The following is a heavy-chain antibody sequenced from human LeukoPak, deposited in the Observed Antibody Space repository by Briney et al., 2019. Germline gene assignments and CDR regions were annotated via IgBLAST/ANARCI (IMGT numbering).Heavy chain of an antibody. CDR3: ARGSGGYYYDSSGYETFDI. J-gene: IGHJ3*02. CDR2: INHSGST. V-gene: IGHV4-34*01. D-gene: IGHD3-22*01. CDR1: GGSFSGYY. Sequence: SETLSLTCAVYGGSFSGYYWSWIRQPPGKGLEWIGEINHSGSTNYNPSLKSRVTISVDTSKNQFSLKLSSVTAADTVVYYCARGSGGYYYDSSGYETFDIWGQGTMVTVSS.